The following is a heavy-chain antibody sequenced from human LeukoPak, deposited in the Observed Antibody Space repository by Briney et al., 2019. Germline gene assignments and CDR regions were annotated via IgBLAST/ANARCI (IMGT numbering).Heavy chain of an antibody. J-gene: IGHJ4*02. CDR3: ARDGVLWFGELFPDY. V-gene: IGHV3-23*01. CDR2: VSASGTNT. D-gene: IGHD3-10*01. Sequence: PGGPLRLSCAASGFTFTNYALSWVRQAPGKGLEWVSAVSASGTNTYYADSVKGRFTISRDNAKNSLYLQMSSLRDEDTAVYYCARDGVLWFGELFPDYRGQGTLVTVSS. CDR1: GFTFTNYA.